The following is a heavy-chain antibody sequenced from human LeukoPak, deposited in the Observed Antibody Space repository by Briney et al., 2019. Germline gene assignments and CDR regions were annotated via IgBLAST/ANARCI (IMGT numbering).Heavy chain of an antibody. Sequence: SVKVSCKAFGYTFTSNYMHWVRQAPGQGPEWMGVISPSGGSTTYAQKFQGRVTLTRDMSTSTDYLELSSLRSEDTAVYYCARDNSVRDEAWWLNPWGQGTLVTVSS. D-gene: IGHD5-24*01. J-gene: IGHJ5*02. V-gene: IGHV1-46*01. CDR2: ISPSGGST. CDR1: GYTFTSNY. CDR3: ARDNSVRDEAWWLNP.